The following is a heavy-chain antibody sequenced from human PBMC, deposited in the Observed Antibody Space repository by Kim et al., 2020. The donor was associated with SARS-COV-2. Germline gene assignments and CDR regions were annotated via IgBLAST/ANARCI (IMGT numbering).Heavy chain of an antibody. J-gene: IGHJ4*02. D-gene: IGHD5-12*01. CDR1: GGSISSYY. CDR2: IYYSGST. Sequence: SETLSLTCTVSGGSISSYYWSWIRQPPGKGLEWIGYIYYSGSTNYNPSPKSRVTISVDTSKNQFSLKLSSVTAADTAVYYCARVYSGYDYYFDYWVQGTLVTVSS. V-gene: IGHV4-59*01. CDR3: ARVYSGYDYYFDY.